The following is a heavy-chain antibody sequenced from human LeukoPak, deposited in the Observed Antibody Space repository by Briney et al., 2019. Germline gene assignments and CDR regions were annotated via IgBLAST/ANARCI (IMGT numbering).Heavy chain of an antibody. CDR3: ARDGSNYGMDV. V-gene: IGHV1-69*04. CDR1: GGTFSSYA. CDR2: IIPILGIA. J-gene: IGHJ6*02. Sequence: SVKVSCKASGGTFSSYAISWVRQAPGQGLEWMGRIIPILGIANYAQKFQGRVTITADKSTSTAYMELSSLRSEDTAVYYCARDGSNYGMDVWGQGTTVTVSS. D-gene: IGHD2-2*03.